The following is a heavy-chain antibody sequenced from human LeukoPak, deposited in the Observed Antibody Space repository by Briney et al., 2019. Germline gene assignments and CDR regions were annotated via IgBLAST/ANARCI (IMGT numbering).Heavy chain of an antibody. CDR2: IYPGDSDT. D-gene: IGHD5-18*01. CDR3: ARHLRLWQNWFDP. CDR1: GYSFTNYW. V-gene: IGHV5-51*01. Sequence: GASLKISSKGSGYSFTNYWIGWVRQMPGKGPEWMGIIYPGDSDTRYSPSFQGQVTISADKSISTAYLQWSSLKASDTAMYYCARHLRLWQNWFDPWGQGTLVTVSS. J-gene: IGHJ5*02.